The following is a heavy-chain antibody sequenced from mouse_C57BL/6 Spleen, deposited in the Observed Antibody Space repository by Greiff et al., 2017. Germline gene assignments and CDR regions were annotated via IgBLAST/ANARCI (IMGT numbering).Heavy chain of an antibody. Sequence: QVQLQQSGPELVKPGASVKISCKASGYAFSSSWMNWVKQRPGKGLEWIGRIYPGDGDTNYNGKIKGKGTLTADKSSSTAYMQLRSLTSEDSAVYCCGGGYDWFAYWGQGTLVTVSA. J-gene: IGHJ3*01. D-gene: IGHD2-2*01. CDR2: IYPGDGDT. CDR1: GYAFSSSW. V-gene: IGHV1-82*01. CDR3: GGGYDWFAY.